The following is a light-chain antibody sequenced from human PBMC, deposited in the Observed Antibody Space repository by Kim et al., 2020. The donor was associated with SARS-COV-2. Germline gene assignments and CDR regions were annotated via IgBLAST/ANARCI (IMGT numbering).Light chain of an antibody. J-gene: IGLJ1*01. CDR1: SSDVGSYNL. CDR3: CSYAGSSTFV. V-gene: IGLV2-23*02. CDR2: EVS. Sequence: GQSITISCTGTSSDVGSYNLVSWYQQHPGKAPKLMIYEVSKRPSGVSNRFSDSKSGNTASLTISGLQAEDEADYYCCSYAGSSTFVFGTGTKVTVL.